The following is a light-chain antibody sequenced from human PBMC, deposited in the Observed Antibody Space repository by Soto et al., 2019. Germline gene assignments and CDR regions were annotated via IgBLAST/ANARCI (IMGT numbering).Light chain of an antibody. J-gene: IGKJ4*02. CDR3: QQYRNWPLT. CDR1: QSVSSA. CDR2: GAS. Sequence: EIVMTQSPATLSVSPGDRATLSCRASQSVSSALAWYQQKPGQAPRLLSYGASTRATGIPARFSGSGSGTDFTLTISSLQSEDVAVYYCQQYRNWPLTFGGGTKVEIK. V-gene: IGKV3-15*01.